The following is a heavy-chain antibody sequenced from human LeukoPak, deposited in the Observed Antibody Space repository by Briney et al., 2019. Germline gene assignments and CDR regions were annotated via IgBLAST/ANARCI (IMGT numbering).Heavy chain of an antibody. CDR1: GYTFTSYG. V-gene: IGHV1-18*01. CDR2: ISPYNDNT. Sequence: GASVMLSCKASGYTFTSYGISWVRQAPGQGLEWMGWISPYNDNTNYAQNLQGRVTMTTDTSASIAYMDLRSLRSDDTAVYYCATGLLEWLRAKGPLHYWGQGTLVTVSS. CDR3: ATGLLEWLRAKGPLHY. D-gene: IGHD5-12*01. J-gene: IGHJ4*02.